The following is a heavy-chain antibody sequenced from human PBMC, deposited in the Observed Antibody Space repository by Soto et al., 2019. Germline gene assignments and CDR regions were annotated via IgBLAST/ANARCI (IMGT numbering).Heavy chain of an antibody. V-gene: IGHV3-13*01. Sequence: EVQLVESGGGLVQPGGSLRLSCAASGFTFSNYDMHCVRQVTGKGLEWVSTIGTAGDTYYPGSVKGRFTISRETAKNSLYLQMNSLRAEDTAVYYCARGRLISLYYFDYWGQGTLVTVSS. CDR3: ARGRLISLYYFDY. J-gene: IGHJ4*02. D-gene: IGHD2-15*01. CDR2: IGTAGDT. CDR1: GFTFSNYD.